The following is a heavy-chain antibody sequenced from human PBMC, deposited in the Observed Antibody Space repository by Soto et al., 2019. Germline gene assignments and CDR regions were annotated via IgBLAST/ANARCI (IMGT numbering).Heavy chain of an antibody. CDR3: ARVAVAGAFDY. CDR1: GGSISSYY. Sequence: SETLSLTCTVSGGSISSYYWSWIRQPPGKGLEWIGYIYYSGSTNYNPSLKSRVTISVDTSRNQFSLKLSSVTAADTAVYYCARVAVAGAFDYWGHGTLVTVSS. D-gene: IGHD6-19*01. J-gene: IGHJ4*01. CDR2: IYYSGST. V-gene: IGHV4-59*01.